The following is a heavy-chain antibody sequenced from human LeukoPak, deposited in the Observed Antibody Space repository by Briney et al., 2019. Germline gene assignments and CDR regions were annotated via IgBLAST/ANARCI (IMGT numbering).Heavy chain of an antibody. J-gene: IGHJ4*02. Sequence: PGGSLRLSCAASGFTFSSYAMHWVRQAPGKGLEWVAVISYDGSNKYYADSVKGRFTISRDNSKNTLYLQMNSLRAEDTAVYYCARGWPYMTTVTIPLDWGQGTLVTVSS. CDR2: ISYDGSNK. CDR3: ARGWPYMTTVTIPLD. CDR1: GFTFSSYA. D-gene: IGHD4-11*01. V-gene: IGHV3-30-3*01.